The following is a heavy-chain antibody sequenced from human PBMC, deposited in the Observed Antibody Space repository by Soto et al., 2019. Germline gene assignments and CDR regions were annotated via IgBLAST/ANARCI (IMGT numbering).Heavy chain of an antibody. D-gene: IGHD3-22*01. V-gene: IGHV1-69*06. J-gene: IGHJ4*02. Sequence: SVKVSCKASGGTFSSYAISWVRQAPGQGLEWMGGIIPIFGTANYAQKFQGRVTITADKSTSTAYMELSSLRSEDTAVYYCASVGPPFDSSGYYSSDYWGQGTLVTVS. CDR2: IIPIFGTA. CDR3: ASVGPPFDSSGYYSSDY. CDR1: GGTFSSYA.